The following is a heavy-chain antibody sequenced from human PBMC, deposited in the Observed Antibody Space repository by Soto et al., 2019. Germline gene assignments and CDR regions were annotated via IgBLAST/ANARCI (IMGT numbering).Heavy chain of an antibody. J-gene: IGHJ4*01. CDR1: GGSFSGYY. CDR3: ARKTGVRYYFEF. V-gene: IGHV4-34*01. CDR2: INHSGST. D-gene: IGHD3-10*01. Sequence: QVQLQQWGAGLLKPSETLSLSCAVYGGSFSGYYWSWIRQPPGKGLEWIGEINHSGSTNYNPSLKSRVTISVDTSKNQFSLKLSSVTAADTAVYYCARKTGVRYYFEFWGHGTLVTVFS.